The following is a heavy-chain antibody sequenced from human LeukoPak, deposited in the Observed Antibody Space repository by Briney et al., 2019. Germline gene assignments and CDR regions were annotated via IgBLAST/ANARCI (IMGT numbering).Heavy chain of an antibody. Sequence: SETLSLTCAVYGGSFSGYYWSWIRQPPGKGLEWIGEINHSGSTNYNPSLKSRVTISVDTSKNQFSLKLSSVTAADTAVYYCARGGSYDILTGYGWFDPWGQGTLVTVSP. CDR2: INHSGST. CDR1: GGSFSGYY. D-gene: IGHD3-9*01. CDR3: ARGGSYDILTGYGWFDP. V-gene: IGHV4-34*01. J-gene: IGHJ5*02.